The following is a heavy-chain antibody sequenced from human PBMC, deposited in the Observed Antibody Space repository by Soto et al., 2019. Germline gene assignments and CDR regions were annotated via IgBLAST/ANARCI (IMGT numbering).Heavy chain of an antibody. J-gene: IGHJ3*02. CDR1: GFTFSSYG. D-gene: IGHD6-19*01. CDR2: IWYDGSNK. V-gene: IGHV3-33*01. Sequence: GGSLRLSCAASGFTFSSYGMHWVRQAPGKGLEWVAVIWYDGSNKYYADSVKGRFTISRDNSKNTLYLQMNSLRAEDTAVYYCARVPFRIAVAGDDAFDIWGQGTMVTVSS. CDR3: ARVPFRIAVAGDDAFDI.